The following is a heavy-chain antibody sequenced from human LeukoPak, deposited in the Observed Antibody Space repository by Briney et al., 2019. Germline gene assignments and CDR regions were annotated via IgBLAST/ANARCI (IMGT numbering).Heavy chain of an antibody. J-gene: IGHJ6*02. V-gene: IGHV4-59*08. CDR2: IYYSGST. Sequence: SETLSLTCTVSGGSISNYYWTWIRQPPGKGLEWIRHIYYSGSTNYNPSLKSRVTMSIDTPKRQFSLKLTSVTAADTAVYYCATSNYYIGMDVWGQGTTVTVSS. CDR1: GGSISNYY. CDR3: ATSNYYIGMDV.